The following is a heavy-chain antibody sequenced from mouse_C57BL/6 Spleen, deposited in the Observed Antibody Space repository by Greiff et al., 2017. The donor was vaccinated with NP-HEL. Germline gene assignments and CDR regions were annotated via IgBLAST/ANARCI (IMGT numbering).Heavy chain of an antibody. D-gene: IGHD2-5*01. Sequence: QVQLQQPGAELVRPGTSVKLSCKASGYTFTSYWMHWVKQRPGQGLEWIGVIDPSDSYTNYNQKFKGKATLTVDTSSSTAYMQLSSLISEDSAVYYCAPYSNSFAYWGQGTLVTVSA. V-gene: IGHV1-59*01. CDR3: APYSNSFAY. J-gene: IGHJ3*01. CDR1: GYTFTSYW. CDR2: IDPSDSYT.